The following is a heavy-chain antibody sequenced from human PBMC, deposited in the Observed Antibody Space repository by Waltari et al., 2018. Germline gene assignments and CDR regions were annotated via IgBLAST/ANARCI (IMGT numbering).Heavy chain of an antibody. V-gene: IGHV1-2*02. CDR2: FNSNTGGT. Sequence: QVQLVQSGAEVKNPGASVKVSCQASGYNFNGHYIHWVRQAPGQGLEWLGWFNSNTGGTKYAQKFQGRVTMTRAASITTVYMELSSLRSDDTAVYYCARDGSGSYWYYMDVWGKGTTVTISS. CDR1: GYNFNGHY. CDR3: ARDGSGSYWYYMDV. J-gene: IGHJ6*03. D-gene: IGHD3-10*01.